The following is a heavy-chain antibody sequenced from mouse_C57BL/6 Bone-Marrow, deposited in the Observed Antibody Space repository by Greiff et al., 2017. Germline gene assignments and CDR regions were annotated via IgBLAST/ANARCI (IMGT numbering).Heavy chain of an antibody. V-gene: IGHV1-81*01. CDR3: ASPHYSRYAMDY. J-gene: IGHJ4*01. Sequence: QVQLQQSGAELARPGASVKLSCKASGYTFTSYGISWVKQSTGQGLEWIGEIYPRSGNTYYNEKFKGKATLTAYKSSSTSYMELRSLTSEDSAVYFCASPHYSRYAMDYWGQGTSVTVSS. CDR1: GYTFTSYG. CDR2: IYPRSGNT. D-gene: IGHD1-1*01.